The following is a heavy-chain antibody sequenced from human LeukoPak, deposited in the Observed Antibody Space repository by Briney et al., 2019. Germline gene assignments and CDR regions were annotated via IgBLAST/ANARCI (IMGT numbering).Heavy chain of an antibody. D-gene: IGHD6-6*01. CDR2: IIPIFGTA. V-gene: IGHV1-69*05. CDR3: ARVNPPKEKQLPNYYYYYYMDV. J-gene: IGHJ6*03. Sequence: SVKVSCKASGGTFISYAISWVRQAPGQGLEWMGGIIPIFGTANYAQKFQGRVTITTDESTSTAYMELSSLRSEDTAVYYCARVNPPKEKQLPNYYYYYYMDVWGKGTTVTVSS. CDR1: GGTFISYA.